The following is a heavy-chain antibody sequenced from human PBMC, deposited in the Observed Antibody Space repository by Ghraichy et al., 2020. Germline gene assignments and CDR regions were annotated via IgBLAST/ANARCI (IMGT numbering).Heavy chain of an antibody. D-gene: IGHD4-23*01. Sequence: GGSLRLSCAASGFTFSSYAMHWVRQAPGKGLEWVAVISYDGSNKYYADSVKGRFTISRDNSKNTLYLQMNSLRAEDTAVYYCARGGWRYTVVTPAPYNWFDPWGQGTLVTVSS. CDR3: ARGGWRYTVVTPAPYNWFDP. J-gene: IGHJ5*02. CDR2: ISYDGSNK. CDR1: GFTFSSYA. V-gene: IGHV3-30-3*01.